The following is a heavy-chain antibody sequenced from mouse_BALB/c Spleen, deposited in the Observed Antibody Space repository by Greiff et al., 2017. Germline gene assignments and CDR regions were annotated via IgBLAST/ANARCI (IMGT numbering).Heavy chain of an antibody. CDR1: GYAFSSSW. J-gene: IGHJ1*01. Sequence: QVQLQQSGPELVKPGASVKISCKASGYAFSSSWMNWVKQRPGQGLEWIGRIYPGDGDTNYNGKFKGKATLTADKSSSTAYMLLSSLTSVDSAVYFCARASGYFDVWGAGTTVTVSS. CDR3: ARASGYFDV. CDR2: IYPGDGDT. D-gene: IGHD3-1*01. V-gene: IGHV1-82*01.